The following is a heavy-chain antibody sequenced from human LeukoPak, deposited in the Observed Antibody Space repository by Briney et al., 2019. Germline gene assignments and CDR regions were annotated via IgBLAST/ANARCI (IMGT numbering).Heavy chain of an antibody. D-gene: IGHD3-10*01. V-gene: IGHV4-59*01. Sequence: PSETLSLTCTVSGGSISSYYWSWIRQPPGKGLEWIGYIYYSGSTNYNPSLKSRVTISVDTSKNQFSLKLSSVTAADTAVYYCARDGLLWFGENAFDIRGQGTMVTVSS. CDR1: GGSISSYY. J-gene: IGHJ3*02. CDR2: IYYSGST. CDR3: ARDGLLWFGENAFDI.